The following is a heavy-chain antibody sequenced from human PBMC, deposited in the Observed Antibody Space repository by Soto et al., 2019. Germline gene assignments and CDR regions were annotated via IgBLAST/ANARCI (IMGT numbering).Heavy chain of an antibody. CDR2: INPHSGDT. Sequence: QLLQSGAEVREPGASVKVSCKASGYTLTSYVVTWLRLAPGIGPEFMGWINPHSGDTNYAQNFQGRGTLTTDTSTNTAYMELRSLKFDATAVYYCARLNDNVSSASRKWLDPWAQGTLVTVSS. CDR1: GYTLTSYV. D-gene: IGHD3-22*01. J-gene: IGHJ5*02. CDR3: ARLNDNVSSASRKWLDP. V-gene: IGHV1-18*04.